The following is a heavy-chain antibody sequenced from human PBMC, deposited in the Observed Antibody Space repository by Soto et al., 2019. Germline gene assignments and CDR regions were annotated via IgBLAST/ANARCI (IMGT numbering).Heavy chain of an antibody. CDR3: ARGRLGELFHPFDY. D-gene: IGHD3-16*01. CDR1: GGSISSGGYY. J-gene: IGHJ4*02. Sequence: QVQLQESGPGLVKPSQTLSLTCTVSGGSISSGGYYWSWIRQHPGKGLEWIGYIYYSGSTYYNPALKSRVTISVDTSKNQFSLKLSSVTAADTAVYYCARGRLGELFHPFDYWGQGTLVTVSS. V-gene: IGHV4-31*03. CDR2: IYYSGST.